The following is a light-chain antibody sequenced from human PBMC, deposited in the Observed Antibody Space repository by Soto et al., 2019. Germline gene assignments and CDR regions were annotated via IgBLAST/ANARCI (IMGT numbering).Light chain of an antibody. V-gene: IGKV3-15*01. J-gene: IGKJ5*01. Sequence: EIVITQSPAPLSVSPGERATLSCSARQRVSSDLGLYQQKPVQGPRLLIYVASTRATVIPARFSGSGSGTEFTLTISRLEPDDFALYFCQQSGGSPITFGQGTRLDIK. CDR3: QQSGGSPIT. CDR2: VAS. CDR1: QRVSSD.